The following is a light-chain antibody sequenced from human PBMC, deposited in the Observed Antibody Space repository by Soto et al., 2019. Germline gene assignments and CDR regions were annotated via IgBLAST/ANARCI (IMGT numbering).Light chain of an antibody. Sequence: DIQMTQSPSSLSASVGDRVTITCRASQSISTSLNWYQQKPGKAPELLIYSASSFPSGVPSRFSGSGSGTDFTLTINNLQPEDFATYYCHQSYLTPQTFGQGTKVEI. CDR3: HQSYLTPQT. J-gene: IGKJ1*01. CDR1: QSISTS. CDR2: SAS. V-gene: IGKV1-39*01.